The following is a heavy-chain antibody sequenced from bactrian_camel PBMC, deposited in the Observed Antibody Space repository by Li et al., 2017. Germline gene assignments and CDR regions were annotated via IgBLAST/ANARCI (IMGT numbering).Heavy chain of an antibody. D-gene: IGHD2*01. V-gene: IGHV3S55*01. CDR1: GYTISGYY. Sequence: HVQLVESGGGSVQAGGSLRLSCTASGYTISGYYMGWFRQAPGNEREGVAIIDTDGSTFYADSVTGRFTIFRDNAENTLYLQMNSLKPEDTAIYICAAARGLVVIPISEDKYDYRGQGTQVTVS. J-gene: IGHJ4*01. CDR2: IDTDGST. CDR3: AAARGLVVIPISEDKYDY.